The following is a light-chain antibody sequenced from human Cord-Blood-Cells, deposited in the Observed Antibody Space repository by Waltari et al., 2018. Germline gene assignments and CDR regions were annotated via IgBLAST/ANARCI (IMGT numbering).Light chain of an antibody. J-gene: IGKJ2*01. CDR3: QQYGSSPQT. CDR1: QSVSSSY. V-gene: IGKV3-20*01. CDR2: GAS. Sequence: EIVLTQSPGTLSLSPGERATLSGRASQSVSSSYLAWYQQKPGQAPRLLIYGASSRSTSIPDRVSGSGSRTDFTLTISRLEPEDFAVYYCQQYGSSPQTFGQGTKLEIK.